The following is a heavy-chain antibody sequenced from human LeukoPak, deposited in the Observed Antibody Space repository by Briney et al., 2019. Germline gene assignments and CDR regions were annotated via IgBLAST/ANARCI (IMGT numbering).Heavy chain of an antibody. V-gene: IGHV1-2*04. CDR1: GYTFTGYY. D-gene: IGHD5-12*01. CDR2: INPNSGGT. J-gene: IGHJ4*02. CDR3: ARDPGFSGYDGPFDY. Sequence: ASVKVSCKASGYTFTGYYMHWVRQAPGQGLEWMGWINPNSGGTNYAQKFQGWVTMTRDTSISTAYMELSRLRSDDTAVYYCARDPGFSGYDGPFDYWGQGTLVTVSS.